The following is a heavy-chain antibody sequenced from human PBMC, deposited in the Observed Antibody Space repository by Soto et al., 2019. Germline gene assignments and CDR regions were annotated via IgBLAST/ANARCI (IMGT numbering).Heavy chain of an antibody. CDR2: ISYDGSNK. CDR3: AKGGGHCSGGSCYTDYYYGMDV. CDR1: GFTFSSYG. V-gene: IGHV3-30*18. Sequence: SCAASGFTFSSYGMHWVRQAPGKGLEWVAVISYDGSNKYYADSVKGRFTISRDNSKNTLYLQMNSLRAEDTAVYYCAKGGGHCSGGSCYTDYYYGMDVWGQGTTVTVSS. J-gene: IGHJ6*02. D-gene: IGHD2-15*01.